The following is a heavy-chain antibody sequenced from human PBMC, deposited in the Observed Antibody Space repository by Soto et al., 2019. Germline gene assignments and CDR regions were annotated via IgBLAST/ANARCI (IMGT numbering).Heavy chain of an antibody. CDR2: INPSVGSN. J-gene: IGHJ4*02. V-gene: IGHV1-46*01. CDR3: SRDHRLLWFGELLI. Sequence: QVHLVQSGAEVKKPWASVTVSCKASGYTFTNYYIHWERQAPGQGLEWMGVINPSVGSNDYTPKFEDRVTMGRDTSTTTVYWELSSLRSEDTAVYYCSRDHRLLWFGELLIWGQGTLVTVSS. D-gene: IGHD3-10*01. CDR1: GYTFTNYY.